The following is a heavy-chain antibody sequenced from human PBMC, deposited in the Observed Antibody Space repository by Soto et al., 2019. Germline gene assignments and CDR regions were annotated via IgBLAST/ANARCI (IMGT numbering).Heavy chain of an antibody. V-gene: IGHV3-21*01. D-gene: IGHD4-17*01. J-gene: IGHJ4*02. CDR1: GFTFSSYS. CDR2: ISSSSSYI. CDR3: ARGQDTVMASPFDY. Sequence: EVQLVESGGGLVKPGGSLRLSCAASGFTFSSYSMNWVRQAPGKGLEWVSSISSSSSYIYYADSVKGRFTISTDNAKNSLYLQMNSLRAEDTAVYYCARGQDTVMASPFDYWGQGTLVTVSS.